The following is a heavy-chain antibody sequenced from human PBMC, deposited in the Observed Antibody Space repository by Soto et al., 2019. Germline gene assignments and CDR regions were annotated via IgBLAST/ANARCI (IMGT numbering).Heavy chain of an antibody. J-gene: IGHJ3*02. Sequence: QVQLVESGGGVVQPGRSLRLSCAASGFTFSSYGMHWVRQAPGKGLEWVAVISYDGSNKYYADSVKGRFTISRDNSKNTLYLQMNSLRAEDTAVYYCAKGDDYVWGSYRLAAFDIWGQGTMVTVSS. CDR2: ISYDGSNK. CDR1: GFTFSSYG. CDR3: AKGDDYVWGSYRLAAFDI. D-gene: IGHD3-16*02. V-gene: IGHV3-30*18.